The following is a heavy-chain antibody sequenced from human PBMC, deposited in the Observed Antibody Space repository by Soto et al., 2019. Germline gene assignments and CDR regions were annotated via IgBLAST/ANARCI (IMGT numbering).Heavy chain of an antibody. J-gene: IGHJ3*02. Sequence: PSETLSLTCTVSGVSISSYYWSWIRQPPGKGLEWIGYIYYSGSTNYNPSLKSRVTISVDTSKNQFSLKLSSVTAADTAVYYCARVWGGAFDIWGQGTMVTVS. D-gene: IGHD3-10*01. V-gene: IGHV4-59*01. CDR1: GVSISSYY. CDR3: ARVWGGAFDI. CDR2: IYYSGST.